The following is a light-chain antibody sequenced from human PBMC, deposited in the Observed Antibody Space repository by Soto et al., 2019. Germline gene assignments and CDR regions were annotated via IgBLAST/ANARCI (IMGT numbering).Light chain of an antibody. Sequence: EIVLTQSPATLSLSPWERATLSCRASQRVSSYLAWYQQKPGQAPRLLIYGASSRATGISDRFSGSGSGTDFTLSISRLEPEDFAVYYCQQYGSSITFGQGTRLEIK. CDR2: GAS. V-gene: IGKV3-20*01. J-gene: IGKJ5*01. CDR1: QRVSSY. CDR3: QQYGSSIT.